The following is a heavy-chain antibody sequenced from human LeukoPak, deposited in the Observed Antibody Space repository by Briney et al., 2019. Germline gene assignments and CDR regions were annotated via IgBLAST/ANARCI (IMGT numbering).Heavy chain of an antibody. Sequence: GGSLRLSCAASGFTFSSYDMHWVRQPTGGGLEWVSGIGTAGDTYYLGSVKGRFTISRENAQNSLYLQMNSLRAGDTAVYYCAREVPGYVGGFGAFDIWGQGTMVTVSS. CDR1: GFTFSSYD. V-gene: IGHV3-13*01. CDR3: AREVPGYVGGFGAFDI. J-gene: IGHJ3*02. D-gene: IGHD1-26*01. CDR2: IGTAGDT.